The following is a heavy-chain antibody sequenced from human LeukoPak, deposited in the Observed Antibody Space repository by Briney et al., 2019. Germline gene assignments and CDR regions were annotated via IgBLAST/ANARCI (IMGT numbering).Heavy chain of an antibody. CDR3: ARDTIGWASIVVGPAAPDY. CDR1: GFTFSNYA. V-gene: IGHV3-30-3*01. Sequence: SGGSLRLSCAASGFTFSNYAMHWVRQAPGKGLEWVAFISYDGSNKYYADSVKGRFTISRDNSKNTLYLQMNSLRAEDTAVYYCARDTIGWASIVVGPAAPDYWGQGTLVTVSS. D-gene: IGHD2-2*01. CDR2: ISYDGSNK. J-gene: IGHJ4*02.